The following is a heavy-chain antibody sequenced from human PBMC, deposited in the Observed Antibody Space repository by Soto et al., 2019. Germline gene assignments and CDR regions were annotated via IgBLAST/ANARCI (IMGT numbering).Heavy chain of an antibody. Sequence: GGSLRLSCAASGFTFSDYYMSWIRQAPGKGLEWVSYISSSGSTIYYADSVKGRFTISRDNAKNSLYLQMNSLRAEDTAVYYCASGPYYYDSSGYLMVSAFDIWGQGTMVTVSS. J-gene: IGHJ3*02. CDR3: ASGPYYYDSSGYLMVSAFDI. CDR1: GFTFSDYY. V-gene: IGHV3-11*01. D-gene: IGHD3-22*01. CDR2: ISSSGSTI.